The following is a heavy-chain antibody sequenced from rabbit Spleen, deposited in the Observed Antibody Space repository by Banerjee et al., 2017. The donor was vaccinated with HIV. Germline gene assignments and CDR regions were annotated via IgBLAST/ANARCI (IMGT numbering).Heavy chain of an antibody. CDR1: GVSFSSNYY. CDR2: IDAGGSGFT. J-gene: IGHJ6*01. Sequence: QQQLEESGGGLVKPGGTLTLTCTASGVSFSSNYYMCWVRQAPGKGLEWIACIDAGGSGFTYFASWAKGRFTCSKTSSTTVTLQMTSLTAADTATYFCARDTASSFSSYGMDLWGQGTLVTVS. D-gene: IGHD8-1*01. CDR3: ARDTASSFSSYGMDL. V-gene: IGHV1S45*01.